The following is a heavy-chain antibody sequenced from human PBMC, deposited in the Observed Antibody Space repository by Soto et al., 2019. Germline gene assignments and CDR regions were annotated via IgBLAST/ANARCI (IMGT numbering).Heavy chain of an antibody. CDR1: GGSISGSY. V-gene: IGHV4-59*01. Sequence: SETLSLTCSVSGGSISGSYWSWIRQSPGKGLEWLGYVYYTGSTNYSPSLRSRVSISVDTSKNEFSLRLSSVTAADTAVYFCARSVAVRGAHIDYWGQGTQVTVTS. J-gene: IGHJ4*02. D-gene: IGHD2-15*01. CDR3: ARSVAVRGAHIDY. CDR2: VYYTGST.